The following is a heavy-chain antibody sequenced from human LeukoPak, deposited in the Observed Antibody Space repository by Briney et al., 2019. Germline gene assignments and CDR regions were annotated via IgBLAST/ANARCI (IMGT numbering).Heavy chain of an antibody. J-gene: IGHJ4*02. Sequence: GGSLRLSCAASGFTFSSYAMSWVRQAPGKGLEWVSAISGSGGSTYYADSVKGRFTISRDNSKNTLYLQMNSLRAEDTAVYYCAKDWGYCSGDSCPEEYYFDYWGQGTLVTVSS. CDR3: AKDWGYCSGDSCPEEYYFDY. V-gene: IGHV3-23*01. CDR1: GFTFSSYA. CDR2: ISGSGGST. D-gene: IGHD2-15*01.